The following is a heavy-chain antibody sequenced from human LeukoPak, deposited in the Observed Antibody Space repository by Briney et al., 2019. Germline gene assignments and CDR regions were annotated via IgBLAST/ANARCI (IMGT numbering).Heavy chain of an antibody. CDR2: ISYDGSNK. D-gene: IGHD3-9*01. Sequence: GGSLRLSCAASGFTFSNYAMTWVRQAPGKGLEWVAVISYDGSNKYYADSVKGRFTISRDNSKNTLYLQMNSLRAEDTAVYYCARDYDILTGPDYWGQGTLVTVSS. CDR1: GFTFSNYA. CDR3: ARDYDILTGPDY. V-gene: IGHV3-30-3*01. J-gene: IGHJ4*02.